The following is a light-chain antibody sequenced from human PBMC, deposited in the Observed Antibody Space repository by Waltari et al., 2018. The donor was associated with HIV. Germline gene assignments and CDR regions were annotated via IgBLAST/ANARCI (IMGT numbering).Light chain of an antibody. CDR3: ASYTVNSTGV. V-gene: IGLV2-14*03. Sequence: SALSQPASVSASPGQSVAISCPGSASDIGRYTHFPWYQQHPDRAPTLILFDVNNRPSGISDRFSGSKSGTTASLTISTVRTDDEADYYCASYTVNSTGVFGTGTKLSVL. CDR2: DVN. J-gene: IGLJ1*01. CDR1: ASDIGRYTH.